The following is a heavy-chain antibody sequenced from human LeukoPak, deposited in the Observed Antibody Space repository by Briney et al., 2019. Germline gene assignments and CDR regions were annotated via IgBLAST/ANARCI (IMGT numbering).Heavy chain of an antibody. CDR1: GYTLTELS. V-gene: IGHV1-24*01. CDR3: ATNSLDILTGYYSGAFDI. D-gene: IGHD3-9*01. J-gene: IGHJ3*02. Sequence: ASVKVSXKVSGYTLTELSMHWVRQAPGKGLEWMGGFDPENGETIYAQKFQGRVTMTEDTSTDTAYMELSSLRSEDTAVYYCATNSLDILTGYYSGAFDIWGQGTMVTVSS. CDR2: FDPENGET.